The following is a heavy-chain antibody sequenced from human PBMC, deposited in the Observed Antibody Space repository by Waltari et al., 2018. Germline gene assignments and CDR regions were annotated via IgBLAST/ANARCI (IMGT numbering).Heavy chain of an antibody. CDR1: GFTVRSYE. V-gene: IGHV3-48*03. Sequence: EVQLVESGGGLVQPGGSLRPSCAASGFTVRSYEVNWVRQAPGKGLGWVSYISSSGSTIYYADSVKGRFTISRDNAKNSLYLQMNSLRAEDTAVYYCARVRSYPQGYWGQGTLVTVSS. CDR2: ISSSGSTI. J-gene: IGHJ4*02. D-gene: IGHD1-26*01. CDR3: ARVRSYPQGY.